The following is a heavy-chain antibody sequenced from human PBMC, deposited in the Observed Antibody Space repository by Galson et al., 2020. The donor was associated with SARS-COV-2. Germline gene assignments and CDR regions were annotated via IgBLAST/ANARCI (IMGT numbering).Heavy chain of an antibody. V-gene: IGHV6-1*01. J-gene: IGHJ4*02. CDR1: GDSVSSDSAA. D-gene: IGHD2-2*02. CDR2: TYYKSKWNI. Sequence: SQTLSLTCAISGDSVSSDSAAWNWIRPSPSRGIEWLGRTYYKSKWNIDYAASVKGRISINPDTSKNQFSLQVSSVTPEDTAVYYCARAYTSALDYWGQGTLVTVSS. CDR3: ARAYTSALDY.